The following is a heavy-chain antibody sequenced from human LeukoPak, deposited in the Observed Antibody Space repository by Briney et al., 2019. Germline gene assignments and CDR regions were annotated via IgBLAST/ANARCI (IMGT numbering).Heavy chain of an antibody. D-gene: IGHD6-13*01. CDR3: ARVPAAGTVFDY. Sequence: SETLSLTCTASGGSIRSYYWSWIRQPPGKGLEWIGYIYYSGSTNYNPSLKSRVTISVDTSKNQFSLKLSSVTAADTAVYYCARVPAAGTVFDYWGQGTLVTVSS. CDR2: IYYSGST. CDR1: GGSIRSYY. V-gene: IGHV4-59*01. J-gene: IGHJ4*02.